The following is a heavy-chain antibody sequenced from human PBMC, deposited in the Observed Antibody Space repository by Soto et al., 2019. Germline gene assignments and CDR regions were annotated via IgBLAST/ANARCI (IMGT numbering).Heavy chain of an antibody. CDR2: ISHGGSST. D-gene: IGHD3-10*01. V-gene: IGHV3-23*01. Sequence: EVQLLESGGGLVQPGGSLRLSCAASGVTFSNYDMNWVRQAPGKGLEWVSGISHGGSSTYYADSVKGRFTIYRDNSKNTLYLQRHSLRRDYTAVYYCGKGSWGQYGTEGGNWLDAWGEGTLVTVS. CDR3: GKGSWGQYGTEGGNWLDA. CDR1: GVTFSNYD. J-gene: IGHJ5*02.